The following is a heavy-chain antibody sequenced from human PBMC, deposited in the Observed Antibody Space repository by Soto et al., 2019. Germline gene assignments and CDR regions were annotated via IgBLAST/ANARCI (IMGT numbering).Heavy chain of an antibody. CDR1: GFTFSNAW. CDR3: TTAYDFWSGYYSPIGNYYYYYMDV. J-gene: IGHJ6*03. CDR2: IKSKTDGGTT. V-gene: IGHV3-15*01. Sequence: GGSLRLSCAASGFTFSNAWMSWVRQAPGKGLEWVGRIKSKTDGGTTDYAAPVKGRFTISRDDSKNTLYLQMNSLKTEDTAVYYCTTAYDFWSGYYSPIGNYYYYYMDVWGKGTTVTVSS. D-gene: IGHD3-3*01.